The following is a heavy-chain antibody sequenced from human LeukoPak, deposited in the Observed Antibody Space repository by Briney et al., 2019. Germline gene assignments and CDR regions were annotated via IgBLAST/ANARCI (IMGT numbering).Heavy chain of an antibody. J-gene: IGHJ6*03. CDR3: AVLYSSSWDYMDV. Sequence: GGSLRLSCADSGFTFSNAWMSWVRQAPGKGLEWVGRIKSRTDGGTTDYAAPVKGRFTISREDSKNTLYLQMTSLKTEDTAVYYCAVLYSSSWDYMDVWGKGTTVTISS. D-gene: IGHD6-13*01. CDR1: GFTFSNAW. V-gene: IGHV3-15*01. CDR2: IKSRTDGGTT.